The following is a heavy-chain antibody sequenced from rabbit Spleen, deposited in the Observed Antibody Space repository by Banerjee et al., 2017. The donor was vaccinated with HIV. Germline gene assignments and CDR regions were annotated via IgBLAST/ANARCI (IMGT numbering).Heavy chain of an antibody. J-gene: IGHJ4*01. CDR1: GFDFSSYG. CDR3: VRDTWHFKL. CDR2: IDPIFGIT. Sequence: QEQLVESGGGLVQPGGSLKLSCKASGFDFSSYGVSWVRQAPGKGLEWIGYIDPIFGITYFANWLNGRFTISSHNAQNTLFLELNSLTAADTATYFCVRDTWHFKLWGPGTLVTVS. V-gene: IGHV1S47*01. D-gene: IGHD3-1*01.